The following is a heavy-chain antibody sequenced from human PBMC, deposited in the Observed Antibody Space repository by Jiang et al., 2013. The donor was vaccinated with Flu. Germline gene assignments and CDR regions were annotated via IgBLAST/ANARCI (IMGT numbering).Heavy chain of an antibody. Sequence: GPGLVKSSETLSLTCSVSGVSITNYFCNWIRQPPGKGLEWIGNFYYSGNAFSNPSLDSRVTISLDASKNQVTLTLNSVTAADTAVYYCAAGRYSSEFQHWGQGTLVTVSS. D-gene: IGHD5-18*01. CDR3: AAGRYSSEFQH. CDR2: FYYSGNA. V-gene: IGHV4-59*08. CDR1: GVSITNYF. J-gene: IGHJ1*01.